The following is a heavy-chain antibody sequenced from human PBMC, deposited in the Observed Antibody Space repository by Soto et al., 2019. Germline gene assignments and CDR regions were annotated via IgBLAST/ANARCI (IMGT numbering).Heavy chain of an antibody. V-gene: IGHV3-9*01. Sequence: EVPLVESGGGLVQPGRSLRLSCAASGFTFDDYAMHWVRQAPGKGLEWVSGISWKSGSIDYADSVKGRFTISRDNAKNSLYLQMNSLRAEDTALYYCAKDKSYYYYGMDVWGQGTTVTVSS. J-gene: IGHJ6*02. CDR1: GFTFDDYA. CDR3: AKDKSYYYYGMDV. CDR2: ISWKSGSI.